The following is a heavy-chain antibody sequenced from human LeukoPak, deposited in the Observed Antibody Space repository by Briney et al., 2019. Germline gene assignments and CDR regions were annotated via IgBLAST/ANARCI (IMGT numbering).Heavy chain of an antibody. D-gene: IGHD3-22*01. CDR3: ARGLAYNFDSSAYFLDY. CDR1: GFTFSSYG. V-gene: IGHV3-30*02. J-gene: IGHJ4*02. CDR2: IRYDGSNK. Sequence: GGSLRLSCAASGFTFSSYGIHWVRQAPGKGPEWVAFIRYDGSNKYYTDSVKGRFTISRDNSKNTLYLQMNSLRAEDTAVYYCARGLAYNFDSSAYFLDYWGQGTLVTVSS.